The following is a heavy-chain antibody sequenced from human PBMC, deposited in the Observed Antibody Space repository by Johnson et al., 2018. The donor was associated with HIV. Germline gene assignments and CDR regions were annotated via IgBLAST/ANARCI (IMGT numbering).Heavy chain of an antibody. CDR1: GFTVSSNY. CDR3: AREGYSGSLVWPDAFDI. Sequence: VQLVESGGGLVQPGGSLRLSCAASGFTVSSNYMSWVRQAPGKGLEWVSGISWNSGSIGYADSVKGRFTISRDNAKNSLYLQMNSQRAEDTAVYYCAREGYSGSLVWPDAFDIWGQGTMVTVSS. D-gene: IGHD1-26*01. J-gene: IGHJ3*02. CDR2: ISWNSGSI. V-gene: IGHV3-48*04.